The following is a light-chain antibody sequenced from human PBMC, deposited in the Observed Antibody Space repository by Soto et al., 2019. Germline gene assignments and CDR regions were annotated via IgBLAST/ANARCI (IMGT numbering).Light chain of an antibody. CDR3: QQANSFPWT. Sequence: DLQAPQAPSAPSASVEDGVTITCRASQSISVYLSWFQQKPGKAPKLLIYAASSLQSGVPSRFSGSGSGTEFTLTISSLQPEDFATYYCQQANSFPWTFGQGTKVDIK. J-gene: IGKJ1*01. CDR2: AAS. V-gene: IGKV1-39*01. CDR1: QSISVY.